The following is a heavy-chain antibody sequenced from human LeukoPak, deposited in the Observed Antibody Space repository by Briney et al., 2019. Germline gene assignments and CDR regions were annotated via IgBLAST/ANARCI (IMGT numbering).Heavy chain of an antibody. Sequence: GASVTVSCKASVYTFTSYGISWVRQAPGQGLEWMGWISAYNGNTNYAQKLQGRVTMTTDTSTSTAYMELRSLRSDDTAVYYCARGVIAARPGELEDWGQGTLVTVSS. D-gene: IGHD6-6*01. CDR2: ISAYNGNT. CDR3: ARGVIAARPGELED. J-gene: IGHJ4*02. V-gene: IGHV1-18*01. CDR1: VYTFTSYG.